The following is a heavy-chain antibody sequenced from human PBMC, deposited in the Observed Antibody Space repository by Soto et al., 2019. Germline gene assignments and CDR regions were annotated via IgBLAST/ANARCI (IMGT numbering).Heavy chain of an antibody. CDR3: ASLTQPTEDNWFDP. CDR2: IYYSGST. CDR1: GGSISSGDYY. J-gene: IGHJ5*02. V-gene: IGHV4-30-4*01. Sequence: KPSETLSLTCTVSGGSISSGDYYWSWIRQPPGKGLEWIGYIYYSGSTYYNPSLKSRVTISVDTSKNQFSLKLSPVTAADTAVYYCASLTQPTEDNWFDPWGQGTLVTVSS.